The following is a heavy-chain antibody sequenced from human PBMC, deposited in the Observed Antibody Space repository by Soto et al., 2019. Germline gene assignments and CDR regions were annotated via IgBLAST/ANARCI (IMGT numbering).Heavy chain of an antibody. V-gene: IGHV3-30*18. D-gene: IGHD6-19*01. CDR2: ISYDGSNK. J-gene: IGHJ6*02. CDR1: GFTFSSYG. Sequence: QVQLVESGGGVVQPGGSLRLSCAASGFTFSSYGMHWVRQAPGKGLGWVAVISYDGSNKYYADSVKGRFTISRDNSKNTLYLQMNSLRAEDTAVYYCAKDQSSGRHYYYYGMDVWGQGTTVTVSS. CDR3: AKDQSSGRHYYYYGMDV.